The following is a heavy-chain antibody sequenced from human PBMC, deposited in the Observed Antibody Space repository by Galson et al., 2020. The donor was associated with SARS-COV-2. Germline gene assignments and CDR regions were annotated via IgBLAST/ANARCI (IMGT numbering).Heavy chain of an antibody. Sequence: GGSLRLSCAASGFPFSSYGMHWVRQAPGKGLEWVAVIWSDGSNTYYADSVKGRFTISRDNSKNTLYLQMNSLRAEDTAVYYCARDLAVADPVDYWGQGTLVTVSS. V-gene: IGHV3-33*01. CDR2: IWSDGSNT. D-gene: IGHD6-19*01. J-gene: IGHJ4*02. CDR3: ARDLAVADPVDY. CDR1: GFPFSSYG.